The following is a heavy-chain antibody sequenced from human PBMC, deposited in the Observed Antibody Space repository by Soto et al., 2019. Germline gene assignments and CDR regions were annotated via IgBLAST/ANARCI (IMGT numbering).Heavy chain of an antibody. Sequence: QVQLQESGPGLVKPSETLSLTCTVSGGSISSYYWSWIRQPPGKGLEWIGYIYYTGSTNYTPSLESRVTISVDTSKNQFSLKLSSVTAADTAVYYCARLGSHEYYYYGMDVWGQGTTVTVSS. V-gene: IGHV4-59*01. J-gene: IGHJ6*02. CDR3: ARLGSHEYYYYGMDV. CDR2: IYYTGST. CDR1: GGSISSYY. D-gene: IGHD6-6*01.